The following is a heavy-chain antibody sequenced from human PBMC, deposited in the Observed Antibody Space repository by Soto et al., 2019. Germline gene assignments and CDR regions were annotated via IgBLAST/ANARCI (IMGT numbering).Heavy chain of an antibody. CDR1: GGSINSCCYY. V-gene: IGHV4-30-4*08. J-gene: IGHJ5*02. CDR2: IFYTGST. Sequence: SETLSLTCTVSGGSINSCCYYWVWIRQPPGTGLEWIGYIFYTGSTYYNPSLKSRVTISVDTSKNQFSLRLSSVTAADTAVYYCARTLDYGGMSSWGQGTLVTVSS. D-gene: IGHD4-17*01. CDR3: ARTLDYGGMSS.